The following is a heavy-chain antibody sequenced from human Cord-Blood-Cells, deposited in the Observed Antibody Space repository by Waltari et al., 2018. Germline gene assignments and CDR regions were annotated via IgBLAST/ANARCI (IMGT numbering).Heavy chain of an antibody. CDR1: GFTFSSYW. J-gene: IGHJ4*02. V-gene: IGHV3-7*01. CDR3: AREHHSGYSDY. CDR2: IKQDGSEK. D-gene: IGHD3-22*01. Sequence: EVQLVESGGGLVQPGGSLRLSCAASGFTFSSYWMRWVRQAPGKGREWVANIKQDGSEKYYVDSVKGRFTISRDNAKNSLYLQMNSLRAEDTAVYYCAREHHSGYSDYWGQGTLVTVSS.